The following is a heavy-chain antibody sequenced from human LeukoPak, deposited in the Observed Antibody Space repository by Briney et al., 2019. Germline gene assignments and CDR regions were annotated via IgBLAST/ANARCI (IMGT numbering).Heavy chain of an antibody. CDR1: GGSISSYY. Sequence: SETLSLTCTVSGGSISSYYWSWIRQPAGKELEWVGRIYTSGSTNYNPSLKSRVTMSVDTSKNQFSLKLSSVTAADTAVYYCARLLNRGMLHYYYGMDVWGQGTTVTVSS. D-gene: IGHD2-8*01. CDR3: ARLLNRGMLHYYYGMDV. J-gene: IGHJ6*02. CDR2: IYTSGST. V-gene: IGHV4-4*07.